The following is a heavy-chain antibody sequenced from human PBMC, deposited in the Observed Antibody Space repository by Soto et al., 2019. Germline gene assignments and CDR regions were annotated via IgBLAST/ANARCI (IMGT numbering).Heavy chain of an antibody. Sequence: SETLSLTCAVYGGSFSGYYWSWIRQPPGKGLEWIGEINHSGSTNYNPSLKRRVTISADTSENQFSLKLSSVTAADTAVYYCARRGYGGYYWGQGTLVTVSS. CDR2: INHSGST. V-gene: IGHV4-34*01. CDR1: GGSFSGYY. J-gene: IGHJ4*02. D-gene: IGHD2-15*01. CDR3: ARRGYGGYY.